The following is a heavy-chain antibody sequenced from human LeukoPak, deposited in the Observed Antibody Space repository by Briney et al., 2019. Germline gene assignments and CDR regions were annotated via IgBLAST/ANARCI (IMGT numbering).Heavy chain of an antibody. J-gene: IGHJ3*02. CDR1: GFTFSGSD. V-gene: IGHV3-73*01. CDR2: IRSKTNNYAT. CDR3: TRHNYDRSGYGAFDI. Sequence: GGSLKLSCAASGFTFSGSDIHWVRQASGKGLEWVGHIRSKTNNYATADAASVKGRFTFSRDDTKNTAYIQMNSLKTEDTAVYYCTRHNYDRSGYGAFDIWGQGTMVTVSS. D-gene: IGHD3-22*01.